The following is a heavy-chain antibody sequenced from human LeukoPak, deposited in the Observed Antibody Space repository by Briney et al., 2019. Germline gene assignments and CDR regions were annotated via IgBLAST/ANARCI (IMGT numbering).Heavy chain of an antibody. CDR1: GITLSNYG. CDR2: ISDSGGRT. D-gene: IGHD3-22*01. J-gene: IGHJ4*02. Sequence: HAGGSLRLSCAVSGITLSNYGMSWVRQAPGKGLEWVARISDSGGRTNYADSVKGRFTISRDNPKNTLYLQMNSLRAEDTAVYFCAKRGVVIRVILVGFHKEAYYFDSWGQGALVTVSS. CDR3: AKRGVVIRVILVGFHKEAYYFDS. V-gene: IGHV3-23*01.